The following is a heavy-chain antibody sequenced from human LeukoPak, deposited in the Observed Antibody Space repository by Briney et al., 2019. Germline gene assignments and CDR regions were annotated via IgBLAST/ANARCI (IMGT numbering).Heavy chain of an antibody. CDR2: ISGSGGST. CDR3: ARDRIAVTGRKYYYYMDV. D-gene: IGHD6-19*01. J-gene: IGHJ6*03. CDR1: GFTFSSYA. Sequence: PGGSLRLSCAASGFTFSSYAMSWVRQAPGKGLEWVSAISGSGGSTYYADSVKGRFTISRDNSKNTLYLQMNSLTAEDTAMYYCARDRIAVTGRKYYYYMDVWGKGTTVTVSS. V-gene: IGHV3-23*01.